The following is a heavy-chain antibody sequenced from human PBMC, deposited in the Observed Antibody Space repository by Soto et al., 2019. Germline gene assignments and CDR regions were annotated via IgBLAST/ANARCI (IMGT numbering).Heavy chain of an antibody. D-gene: IGHD6-13*01. CDR1: GFTFNNYW. V-gene: IGHV3-7*01. CDR3: TRDQQSTLDYYFDY. J-gene: IGHJ4*02. Sequence: EVQLVESGGGLVQPGGSLRLSCAASGFTFNNYWLSWVRQAPGQGLEWVANMNQDGTIKYYVDSVKGRFTISRDNAENSLFLQMNSLRAEDTAVYYCTRDQQSTLDYYFDYWGQGALVTVSS. CDR2: MNQDGTIK.